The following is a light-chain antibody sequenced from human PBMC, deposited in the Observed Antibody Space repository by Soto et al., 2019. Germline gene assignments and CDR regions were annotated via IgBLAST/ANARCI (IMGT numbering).Light chain of an antibody. CDR2: KAS. V-gene: IGKV1-5*03. Sequence: DIPMTQSPSTLSASVGDRVTITCRASQSINSWLAWYQQKPGKAPKLLIYKASSLESGVPSRFSGSGSGTEFTLTISSLQPDDFATYYCQQYKTYCTFGPGTKVDFK. J-gene: IGKJ3*01. CDR1: QSINSW. CDR3: QQYKTYCT.